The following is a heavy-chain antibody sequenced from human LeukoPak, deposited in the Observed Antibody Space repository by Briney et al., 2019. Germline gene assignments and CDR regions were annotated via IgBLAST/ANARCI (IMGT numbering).Heavy chain of an antibody. CDR2: IYHTEST. J-gene: IGHJ4*02. CDR1: GVSISSGGYS. Sequence: SETLSLTCAVSGVSISSGGYSWSWIRQPPGKGLEWIGYIYHTESTYYNPSLKSRVTMSIDRSKNQFSLKLTSMSAADTAVYYCARRVGTTVTTYFDYWGQGTLVTVSS. V-gene: IGHV4-30-2*01. CDR3: ARRVGTTVTTYFDY. D-gene: IGHD4-17*01.